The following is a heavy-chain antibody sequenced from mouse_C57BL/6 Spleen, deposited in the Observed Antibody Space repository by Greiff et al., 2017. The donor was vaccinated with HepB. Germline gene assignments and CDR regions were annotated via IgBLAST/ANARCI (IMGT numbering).Heavy chain of an antibody. CDR2: ISSGGSST. CDR1: GFTFSSYG. D-gene: IGHD1-1*01. V-gene: IGHV5-6*01. CDR3: ARPHYYGSSYAMDY. J-gene: IGHJ4*01. Sequence: EVMLVESGGDLVKPGGSLKLSCAASGFTFSSYGMSWVRQTPDKRLEWVATISSGGSSTYYPDSVKGRFTISRDNAKNTLYLQMSSLKSEDTAMYYCARPHYYGSSYAMDYWGQGTSVTVSS.